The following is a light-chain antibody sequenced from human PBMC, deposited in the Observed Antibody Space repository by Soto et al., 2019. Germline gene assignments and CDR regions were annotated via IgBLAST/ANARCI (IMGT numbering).Light chain of an antibody. J-gene: IGKJ5*01. V-gene: IGKV1-33*01. CDR2: DVT. CDR3: QQYYDLPIT. Sequence: IQITQSTYTLSASIGDRVTITCRASQIISSWLAWYQQKPGKAPKLLIDDVTNLETGVPARFSGSGSGTHFTFTIGSLQPEDIAPYYCQQYYDLPITFGQGTRLEI. CDR1: QIISSW.